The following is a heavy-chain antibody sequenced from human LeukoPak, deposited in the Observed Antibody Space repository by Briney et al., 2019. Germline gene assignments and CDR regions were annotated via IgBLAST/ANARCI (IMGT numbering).Heavy chain of an antibody. V-gene: IGHV1-18*01. J-gene: IGHJ5*02. D-gene: IGHD3-3*01. CDR1: GYTFTSSG. CDR3: ARDLLEWLLSPPNWFDP. Sequence: ASVKVSCKASGYTFTSSGISWVRQAPGQGLEWMGWISGYNGETNYVQKFLGRVTMTIDSSTSTAYMELRSLRSNDTAVYYCARDLLEWLLSPPNWFDPWGQGTLVTVSS. CDR2: ISGYNGET.